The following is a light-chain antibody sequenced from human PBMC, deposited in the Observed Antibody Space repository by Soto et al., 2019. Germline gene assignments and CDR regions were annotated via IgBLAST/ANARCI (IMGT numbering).Light chain of an antibody. V-gene: IGKV3-11*01. CDR1: PSVTNY. Sequence: PGERATLSCRASPSVTNYLAWXQQXPXXXXXLXXXGAFNRAAGIRARFSGSGSGTDFTLTISSLEPEDSAVYYCQQRNIWPPVTFGQGNKVDIK. CDR3: QQRNIWPPVT. CDR2: GAF. J-gene: IGKJ1*01.